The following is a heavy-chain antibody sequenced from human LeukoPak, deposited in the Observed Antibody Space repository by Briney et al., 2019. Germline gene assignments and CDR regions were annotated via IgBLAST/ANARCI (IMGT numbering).Heavy chain of an antibody. CDR2: ISYDGSEK. CDR3: ARWGEQRWLQFGD. V-gene: IGHV3-30*03. J-gene: IGHJ4*02. D-gene: IGHD5-24*01. CDR1: RFTFSSYG. Sequence: GGSLRLSCAASRFTFSSYGMHCVRQAPGKGLEWVAIISYDGSEKYYVDSVKGRFTISRDNSKNTLYLQMNSLRLEDTAVYYCARWGEQRWLQFGDWGQGTLVTVSS.